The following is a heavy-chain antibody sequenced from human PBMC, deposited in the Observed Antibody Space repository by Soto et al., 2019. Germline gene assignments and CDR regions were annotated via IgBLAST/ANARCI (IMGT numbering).Heavy chain of an antibody. CDR3: VKDRRAYYYGSGSDL. D-gene: IGHD3-10*01. CDR1: GFSFSDSG. Sequence: QMYLVESGGGVVQPATPLGLSCVASGFSFSDSGMHWVRQAPGKGLEWVAVISYDGSGKYYSDSVKGRFTISRDNSKNMLYLQMRGLTTEDTAVYYCVKDRRAYYYGSGSDLWGQGTLVTVSS. J-gene: IGHJ5*02. CDR2: ISYDGSGK. V-gene: IGHV3-30*18.